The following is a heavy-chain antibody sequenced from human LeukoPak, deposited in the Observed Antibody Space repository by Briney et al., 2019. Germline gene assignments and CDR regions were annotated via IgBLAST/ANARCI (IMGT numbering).Heavy chain of an antibody. CDR1: GGSFSGYY. CDR2: INHSGST. Sequence: SETLSLTCAVYGGSFSGYYWSWIRQPPGKGLEWIGEINHSGSTNYNPSLKSRVTISADTSKNQFSLKLSSVTAADTAVYYCASAPQYYDFWSGYYGYYFDYWGQGTLVTVSS. J-gene: IGHJ4*02. V-gene: IGHV4-34*01. CDR3: ASAPQYYDFWSGYYGYYFDY. D-gene: IGHD3-3*01.